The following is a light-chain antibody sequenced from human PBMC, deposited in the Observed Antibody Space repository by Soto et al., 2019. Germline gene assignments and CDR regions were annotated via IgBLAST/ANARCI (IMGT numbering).Light chain of an antibody. CDR2: DAS. CDR3: QQYNSYWQT. J-gene: IGKJ1*01. CDR1: QTISNW. V-gene: IGKV1-5*01. Sequence: DIQSTHSPSTLSASLGDRVTITCRASQTISNWLAWYQQKPGKAPKLLIYDASSLESGVPSRFSGSGSGTEFTLTISSLQPDDFATYYCQQYNSYWQTFGQGTKVDI.